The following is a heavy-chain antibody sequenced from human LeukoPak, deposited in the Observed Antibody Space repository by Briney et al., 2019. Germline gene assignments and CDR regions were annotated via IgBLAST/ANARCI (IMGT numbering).Heavy chain of an antibody. CDR1: GDSISSGDYY. V-gene: IGHV4-61*02. CDR2: ISSSGST. CDR3: ARVTGYVMEDYFDY. J-gene: IGHJ4*02. D-gene: IGHD6-13*01. Sequence: SETLSLTCTVSGDSISSGDYYWSWIRQPAGKGLEWIGRISSSGSTNYNPSLKSRVTISVDTSKNQFSLRLSSVTAAGTAVYYCARVTGYVMEDYFDYWGQGTLVTVSS.